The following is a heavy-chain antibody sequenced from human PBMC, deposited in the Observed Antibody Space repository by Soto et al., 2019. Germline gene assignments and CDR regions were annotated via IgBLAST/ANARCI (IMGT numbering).Heavy chain of an antibody. J-gene: IGHJ4*02. V-gene: IGHV4-31*03. CDR3: ARAGSGYDFWSGYYTGSRFDY. Sequence: LSLTCTVSGGSISSGGYYWSWIRQHPGKGLEWIGYIYYSGSTYYNPSLKSRVTISVDTSKNQFSLKLSSVTAADTAVYYCARAGSGYDFWSGYYTGSRFDYWGQGTLVTVSS. D-gene: IGHD3-3*01. CDR1: GGSISSGGYY. CDR2: IYYSGST.